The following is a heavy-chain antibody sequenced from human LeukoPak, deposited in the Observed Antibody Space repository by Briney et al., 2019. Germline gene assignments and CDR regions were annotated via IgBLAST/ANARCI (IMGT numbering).Heavy chain of an antibody. J-gene: IGHJ4*02. CDR3: TRAVDQDFDS. V-gene: IGHV1-46*01. CDR1: GYTFTNYF. CDR2: INPSGGSV. Sequence: GGSLRLSCAASGYTFTNYFMHWVRQAPGQGLEWMGMINPSGGSVRYAQKFQGRVTMTRDTSTSTVYIDLSSLRSDDTAVYFCTRAVDQDFDSWGQGTLVIVSS.